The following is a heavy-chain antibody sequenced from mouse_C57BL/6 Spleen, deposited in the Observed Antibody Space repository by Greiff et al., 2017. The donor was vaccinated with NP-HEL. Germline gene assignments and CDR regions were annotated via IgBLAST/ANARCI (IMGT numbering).Heavy chain of an antibody. CDR2: IHPNSGST. V-gene: IGHV1-64*01. CDR1: GYTFTSYW. J-gene: IGHJ2*01. D-gene: IGHD1-1*01. CDR3: ARSVVEDYCDY. Sequence: VQLQQPGAELVKPGASVKLSCKASGYTFTSYWMHWVKQRPGQGLEWIGMIHPNSGSTNYNEKFKSKATLTVDKSSSTAYMQLSSLTSEDSAVYYCARSVVEDYCDYWGQGTTLTVSS.